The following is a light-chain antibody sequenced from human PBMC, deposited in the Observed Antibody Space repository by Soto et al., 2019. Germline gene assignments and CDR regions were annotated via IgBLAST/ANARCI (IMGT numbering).Light chain of an antibody. V-gene: IGKV3-11*01. J-gene: IGKJ2*01. CDR1: RSVSSY. Sequence: EIVLTQSPATLSLSPGERATLSCRASRSVSSYLAWYQQKPGQAPRLLIYDAPIRSTGIPARFSGSGSVTDSKLTITSLQPEDLVVYYDEEGSNCLSTFGRGTKLVVK. CDR2: DAP. CDR3: EEGSNCLST.